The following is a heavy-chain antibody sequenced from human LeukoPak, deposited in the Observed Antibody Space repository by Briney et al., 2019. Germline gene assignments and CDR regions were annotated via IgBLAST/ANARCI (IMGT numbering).Heavy chain of an antibody. D-gene: IGHD2-15*01. CDR3: ARGQYCSSFTCPYYFDY. J-gene: IGHJ4*02. CDR2: MNPNSGNT. V-gene: IGHV1-8*01. CDR1: GSTFTTYD. Sequence: ASVKLSCKASGSTFTTYDINWVRQATGQGLEWMGWMNPNSGNTGYAQKFQGRVTMTRNTSTSTAYMELSSLRSEDTAVYYCARGQYCSSFTCPYYFDYWGQGTLVTVSP.